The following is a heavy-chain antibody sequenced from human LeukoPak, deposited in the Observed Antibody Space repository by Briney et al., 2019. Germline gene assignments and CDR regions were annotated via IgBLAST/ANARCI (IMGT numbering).Heavy chain of an antibody. Sequence: ASVKVSCKASGGTFSSYAISWVRQAPGQGLEWMGIINPSGGSTSYAQKFQGRVTMTRDTSTSTVYMELSSLRSEDTAVYYCATPAVAGFHFDYWGQGTLVTVSS. D-gene: IGHD6-19*01. CDR2: INPSGGST. J-gene: IGHJ4*02. V-gene: IGHV1-46*01. CDR3: ATPAVAGFHFDY. CDR1: GGTFSSYA.